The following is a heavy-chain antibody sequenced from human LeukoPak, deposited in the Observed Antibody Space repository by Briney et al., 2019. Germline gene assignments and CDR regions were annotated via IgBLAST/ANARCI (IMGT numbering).Heavy chain of an antibody. Sequence: GGSLRLSCAASGFTVSSNYMSWVRQAPGKGLEWVSVIYSGGSTYYADSVKGRFTISRDNSKNTLYLQMNSLRAEDTAVYYCARDGFSSGYPHDAFDIWGRGTMVTVSS. CDR3: ARDGFSSGYPHDAFDI. D-gene: IGHD3-22*01. CDR1: GFTVSSNY. V-gene: IGHV3-53*01. J-gene: IGHJ3*02. CDR2: IYSGGST.